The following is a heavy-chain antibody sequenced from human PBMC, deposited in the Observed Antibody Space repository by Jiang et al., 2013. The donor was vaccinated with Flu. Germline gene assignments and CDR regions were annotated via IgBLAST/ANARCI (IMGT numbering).Heavy chain of an antibody. CDR1: GGSISSYY. D-gene: IGHD2-2*01. CDR3: ARGVVPAATYAFDI. V-gene: IGHV4-59*01. Sequence: YGPGLVKPSETLSLTCTVSGGSISSYYWSWIRQPPGKGLEWIGYIYYSGSINYNPSLKSRVTISVDTSKNQFSLKLSSVTAADTAVYYCARGVVPAATYAFDIWGQGTMVTVSS. J-gene: IGHJ3*02. CDR2: IYYSGSI.